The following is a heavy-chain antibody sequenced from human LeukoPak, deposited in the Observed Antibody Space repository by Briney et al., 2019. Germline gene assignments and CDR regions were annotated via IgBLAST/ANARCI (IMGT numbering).Heavy chain of an antibody. V-gene: IGHV4-31*03. J-gene: IGHJ1*01. CDR3: ASLSYDILTGFQH. Sequence: PSQTLSLTCTVSGGSISSGGYYWSWIRQHPGKGLEWIGYIYYSGSTYYNPSLKSRVTISVDTSKNQFSLKLSSVTAADTAVYYCASLSYDILTGFQHWGQGTLVTVSS. CDR2: IYYSGST. D-gene: IGHD3-9*01. CDR1: GGSISSGGYY.